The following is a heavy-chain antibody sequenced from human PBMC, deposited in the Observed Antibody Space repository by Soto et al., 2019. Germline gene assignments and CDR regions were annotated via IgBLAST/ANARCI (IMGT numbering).Heavy chain of an antibody. CDR2: IYFRGNT. CDR3: AREGGSYDSGGYLIRGAFDI. J-gene: IGHJ3*02. Sequence: QVQLQESGPGLVKPSQTLSLTCSVSGDSISRIDYYWTWIRQHPEKGLEWIGNIYFRGNTYYSPSLESRLTIAADTSKTQFALKLTSVTAADTGVYYCAREGGSYDSGGYLIRGAFDIWGQGTMVTVSS. CDR1: GDSISRIDYY. V-gene: IGHV4-31*03. D-gene: IGHD3-22*01.